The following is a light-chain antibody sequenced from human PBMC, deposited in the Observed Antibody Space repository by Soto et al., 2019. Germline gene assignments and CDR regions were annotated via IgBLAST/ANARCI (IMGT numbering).Light chain of an antibody. CDR3: HQYDHWPQT. CDR2: GAS. Sequence: EVVMTQSPATLSVSPGERATLSCGASQSVRSYLAWYQQKPGQAPRLLIHGASTRAPGIPARFSGSGSGTDFTLTISRLQSEDFAVYYCHQYDHWPQTFGQGTKVDI. CDR1: QSVRSY. J-gene: IGKJ1*01. V-gene: IGKV3-15*01.